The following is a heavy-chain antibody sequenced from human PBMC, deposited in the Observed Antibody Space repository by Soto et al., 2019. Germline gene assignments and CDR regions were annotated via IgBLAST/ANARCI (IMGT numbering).Heavy chain of an antibody. V-gene: IGHV3-30*18. CDR3: ANRYCSGGSSKLYGMDV. Sequence: GGSLRLSCAASGFTFSSYGMHWVRQAPGKGLEWVAVISYDGSNKYYADSVKGRFTISRGNSKNTLYLQMNSLRAEDTAVYYCANRYCSGGSSKLYGMDVWGQGTTVTVSS. J-gene: IGHJ6*02. D-gene: IGHD2-15*01. CDR2: ISYDGSNK. CDR1: GFTFSSYG.